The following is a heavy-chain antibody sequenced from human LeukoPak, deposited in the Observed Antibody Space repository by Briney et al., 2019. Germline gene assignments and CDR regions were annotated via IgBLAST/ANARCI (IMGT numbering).Heavy chain of an antibody. J-gene: IGHJ6*02. Sequence: GGSLRLSCIGSGFTFSSDEMNWVRPAPGKGLAWVSYISIGGSSTYYADSVKGRFTISRDDAKNSLYLQMNSLRAEDTATYYCAKDGTTETTNYYYAMDVWGQGTTVTVSS. V-gene: IGHV3-48*03. D-gene: IGHD4-17*01. CDR2: ISIGGSST. CDR1: GFTFSSDE. CDR3: AKDGTTETTNYYYAMDV.